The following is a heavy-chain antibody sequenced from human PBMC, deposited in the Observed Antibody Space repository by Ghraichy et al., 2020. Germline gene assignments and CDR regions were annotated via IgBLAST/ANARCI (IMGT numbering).Heavy chain of an antibody. V-gene: IGHV3-21*01. Sequence: GGSLRLSCAASGFTFSSYSMNWVRQAPGKGLEWVSSISSSSSYIYYADSVKGRFTISRDNAKNSLYLQMNSLRAEDTAVYYCARGPTVTRAFDIWGQGTMVTVSS. D-gene: IGHD4-11*01. CDR3: ARGPTVTRAFDI. CDR2: ISSSSSYI. CDR1: GFTFSSYS. J-gene: IGHJ3*02.